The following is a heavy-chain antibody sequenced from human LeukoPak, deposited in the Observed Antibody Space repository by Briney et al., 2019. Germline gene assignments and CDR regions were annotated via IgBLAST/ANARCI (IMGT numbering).Heavy chain of an antibody. CDR1: GFTFSSYW. D-gene: IGHD6-19*01. CDR3: ARDHSPRIAVAGTVLY. CDR2: IKQDGSEK. Sequence: GGSLRLSCAASGFTFSSYWMSWVRQAPGKGLEWVANIKQDGSEKYYVDSVKGRFTISRDNAKNSLYLQMNSLRAEDTAVNYCARDHSPRIAVAGTVLYWGQGTLVTVSS. J-gene: IGHJ4*02. V-gene: IGHV3-7*01.